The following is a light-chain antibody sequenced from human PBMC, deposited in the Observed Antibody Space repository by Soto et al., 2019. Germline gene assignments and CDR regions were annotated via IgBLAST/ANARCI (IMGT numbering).Light chain of an antibody. CDR3: SSYTSSSTYV. Sequence: QSALTQPASVSGSPGQSITISCTGSTSNVGGHNYVSWYQQHAGKAPQLMIYEVSNRPSGVSNRFSSSKSGNTASLTISGLQAEDEADYYCSSYTSSSTYVFGTGTKVTVL. CDR2: EVS. J-gene: IGLJ1*01. CDR1: TSNVGGHNY. V-gene: IGLV2-14*01.